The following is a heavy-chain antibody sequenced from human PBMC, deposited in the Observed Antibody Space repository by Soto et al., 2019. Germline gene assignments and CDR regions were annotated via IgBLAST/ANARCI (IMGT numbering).Heavy chain of an antibody. J-gene: IGHJ5*02. CDR1: GGSISSSSYY. CDR2: IYYSGST. Sequence: SDTLSLTCTVSGGSISSSSYYWGWIRQPPGKGLEWIGSIYYSGSTYYNPSLKSRVTISVDTSKNQFSLKLSSVTAADTAVYYCARRQAITISEYWFDPWGQGTLVTVSS. CDR3: ARRQAITISEYWFDP. D-gene: IGHD3-3*01. V-gene: IGHV4-39*01.